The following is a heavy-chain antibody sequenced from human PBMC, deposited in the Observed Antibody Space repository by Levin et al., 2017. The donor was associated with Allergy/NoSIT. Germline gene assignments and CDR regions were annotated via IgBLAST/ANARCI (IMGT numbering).Heavy chain of an antibody. J-gene: IGHJ4*02. CDR1: GFTFSSYG. V-gene: IGHV3-30*18. CDR2: ISDDGSNK. Sequence: GESLKISCAASGFTFSSYGMHWVRQAPGKGLECVAVISDDGSNKYYVDSVKGRFTISRDNSKNTLYLQMNSLRAADTAVYYCAKPIGYCTGGSCYSFDYWGQGTLVTVSS. CDR3: AKPIGYCTGGSCYSFDY. D-gene: IGHD2-15*01.